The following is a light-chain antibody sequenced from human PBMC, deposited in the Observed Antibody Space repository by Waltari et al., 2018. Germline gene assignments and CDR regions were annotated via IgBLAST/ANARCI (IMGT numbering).Light chain of an antibody. J-gene: IGLJ1*01. CDR2: DVS. CDR3: SSYTTSSTYV. CDR1: SSAVGGCNF. Sequence: QSDLTRPTSVSGSPGQSITTSCTGTSSAVGGCNFVSWYQQHPGKVPKLIIYDVSNRPSGVSNRFSGSKSGNTASLTISGLQAEDAADYYCSSYTTSSTYVFGTGTKLTVL. V-gene: IGLV2-14*03.